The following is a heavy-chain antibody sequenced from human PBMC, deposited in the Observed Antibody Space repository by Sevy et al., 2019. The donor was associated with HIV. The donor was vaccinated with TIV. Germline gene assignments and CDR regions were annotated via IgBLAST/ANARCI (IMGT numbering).Heavy chain of an antibody. D-gene: IGHD4-17*01. V-gene: IGHV3-11*01. CDR2: ISSSGSTI. CDR3: ASARTAFYYFDY. CDR1: GFTFSDYY. J-gene: IGHJ4*02. Sequence: GGSLRLSCAASGFTFSDYYMSWIRQAPGKGLEWVSYISSSGSTIYYADSVKGRFTISRDNAKNSLYLQMNSLRAEDTAVYYCASARTAFYYFDYWGQGTLVTVSS.